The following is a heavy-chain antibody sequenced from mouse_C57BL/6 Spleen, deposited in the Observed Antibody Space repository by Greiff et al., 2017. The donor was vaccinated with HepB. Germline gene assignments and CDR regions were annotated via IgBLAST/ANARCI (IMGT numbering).Heavy chain of an antibody. V-gene: IGHV3-6*01. Sequence: ESGPGLVKPSQSLSLTCSVTGYSITSGYYWNWIRQFPGNKLEWMGYISYDGSNNYNPSLKNRISITRDTSKNQFFLKLNSVTTEDTATYYCASHTVVGMDYWGQGTSVTVSS. CDR1: GYSITSGYY. CDR3: ASHTVVGMDY. CDR2: ISYDGSN. J-gene: IGHJ4*01. D-gene: IGHD1-1*01.